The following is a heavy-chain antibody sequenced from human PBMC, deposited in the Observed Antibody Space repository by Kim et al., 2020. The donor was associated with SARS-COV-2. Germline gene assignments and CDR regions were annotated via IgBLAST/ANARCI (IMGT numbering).Heavy chain of an antibody. CDR2: T. J-gene: IGHJ5*02. D-gene: IGHD1-7*01. V-gene: IGHV3-43*01. Sequence: TSYAGYVKGRFTISRDNSHNSLYRQMHSLRSEDTALYYCVRDLNYGWFDPWGQGTLVTVSS. CDR3: VRDLNYGWFDP.